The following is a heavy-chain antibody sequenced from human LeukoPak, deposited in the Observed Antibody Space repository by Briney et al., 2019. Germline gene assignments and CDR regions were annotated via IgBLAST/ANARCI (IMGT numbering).Heavy chain of an antibody. V-gene: IGHV3-30*04. CDR1: GFTFSSYA. CDR2: ISYDGSKK. D-gene: IGHD2-2*01. J-gene: IGHJ3*02. Sequence: PGGSLRLSCAASGFTFSSYAMHWVRQAPGKGLEWVAVISYDGSKKYYADSVKGRFTISRDNSKNTLYLQMNSLRAEDTAVYYCARDRTDEAFDIWGQGTMVTVSS. CDR3: ARDRTDEAFDI.